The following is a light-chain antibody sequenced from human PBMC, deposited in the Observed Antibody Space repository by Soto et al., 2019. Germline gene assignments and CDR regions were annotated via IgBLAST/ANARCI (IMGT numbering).Light chain of an antibody. V-gene: IGKV3-20*01. CDR3: QQCASSPRT. CDR2: DAS. CDR1: QTVGNNY. Sequence: EIVLTQSPGILSLSPGERATLSCRASQTVGNNYLVWFQQKPGQAPRLLVYDASKRATGIPDRFIGSGSGTDFTLTISRLEPEDFAVYYCQQCASSPRTFGQGTTVEIK. J-gene: IGKJ1*01.